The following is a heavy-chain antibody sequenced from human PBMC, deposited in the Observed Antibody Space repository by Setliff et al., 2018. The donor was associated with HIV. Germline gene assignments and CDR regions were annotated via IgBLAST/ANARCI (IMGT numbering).Heavy chain of an antibody. D-gene: IGHD5-18*01. V-gene: IGHV3-11*04. J-gene: IGHJ3*02. Sequence: GGSLRLSCAASGFTFSDYYMSWIRQAPGKGLEWFSYISGSGRTIKYAESVRGRFTVSRDDAKKFLHLQMSSLTVDDTGVYYCARDQDTADDAFDIWGQETMVTVS. CDR2: ISGSGRTI. CDR3: ARDQDTADDAFDI. CDR1: GFTFSDYY.